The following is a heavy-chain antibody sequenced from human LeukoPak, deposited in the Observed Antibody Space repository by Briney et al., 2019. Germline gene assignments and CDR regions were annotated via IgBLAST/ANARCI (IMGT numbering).Heavy chain of an antibody. J-gene: IGHJ4*02. D-gene: IGHD2-2*01. CDR3: ARGEVSASLYYFDF. V-gene: IGHV1-18*01. CDR2: VSGYTGNT. Sequence: ASLKVSCKTSGYTFTTYGVSWVRQAPEQGREWRGWVSGYTGNTNYAERFQGRVTMTIDTSTSTVYMELTSLRSDDTAVYYCARGEVSASLYYFDFWGQGTLVTVS. CDR1: GYTFTTYG.